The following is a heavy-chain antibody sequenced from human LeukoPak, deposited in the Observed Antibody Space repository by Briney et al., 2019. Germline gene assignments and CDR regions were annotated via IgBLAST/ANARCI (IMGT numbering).Heavy chain of an antibody. CDR2: ISSSSSYI. CDR1: GFTFSSYS. D-gene: IGHD1-1*01. Sequence: GGSLRLSCAASGFTFSSYSMNWVRQAPGKGLEWVSSISSSSSYIYYADSVKGRFTISRDNAKKSLYLQMNSLRAEDTAVYYCASRMRDWNDGLDYWGQGTLVTVSS. V-gene: IGHV3-21*01. CDR3: ASRMRDWNDGLDY. J-gene: IGHJ4*02.